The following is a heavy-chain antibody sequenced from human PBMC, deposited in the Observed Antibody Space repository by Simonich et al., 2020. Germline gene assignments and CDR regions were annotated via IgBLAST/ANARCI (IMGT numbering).Heavy chain of an antibody. J-gene: IGHJ2*01. Sequence: QVQLVQSGAEVKKPGASVKVSCKASGYTFTGYYMHWVRQAPGQGLEWRGWINPNSVGTNYAQKVQGRVTMTRDTSISTAYMELSRLRSDDTAVYYCARGGLGHWYFDLWGRGTLVTVSS. V-gene: IGHV1-2*02. CDR3: ARGGLGHWYFDL. CDR1: GYTFTGYY. CDR2: INPNSVGT. D-gene: IGHD6-25*01.